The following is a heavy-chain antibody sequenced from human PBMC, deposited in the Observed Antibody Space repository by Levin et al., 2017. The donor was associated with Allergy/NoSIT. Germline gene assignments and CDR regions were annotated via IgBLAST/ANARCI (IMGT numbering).Heavy chain of an antibody. D-gene: IGHD3-3*01. CDR3: ARRYYDFWSGPRGVDY. J-gene: IGHJ4*02. CDR1: GGSISSSSYY. Sequence: SETLSLTCTVSGGSISSSSYYWGWIRQPPGKGLEWIGSIYYSGSTYYNPSLKSRVTISVDTSKNQFSLKLSSVTAADTAVYYCARRYYDFWSGPRGVDYWGQGTLVTVSS. V-gene: IGHV4-39*01. CDR2: IYYSGST.